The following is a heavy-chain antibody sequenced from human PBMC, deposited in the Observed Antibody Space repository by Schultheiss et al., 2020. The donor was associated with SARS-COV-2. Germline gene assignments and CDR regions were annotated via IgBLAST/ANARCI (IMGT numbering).Heavy chain of an antibody. D-gene: IGHD3-22*01. V-gene: IGHV4-61*08. J-gene: IGHJ6*02. CDR2: IYYSGST. CDR3: AREGSYDSSETHYGMDV. Sequence: SETLSLTCTVSGGSISSGDYYWSWIRQPPGKGLEWIGYIYYSGSTRYHPSLKSRLTISVDTSKGQFSLNLRSVTAADTAVYYCAREGSYDSSETHYGMDVWGQGTTVTVSS. CDR1: GGSISSGDYY.